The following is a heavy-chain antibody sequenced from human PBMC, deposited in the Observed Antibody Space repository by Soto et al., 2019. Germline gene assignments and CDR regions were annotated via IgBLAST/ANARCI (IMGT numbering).Heavy chain of an antibody. CDR2: INHSGTT. Sequence: QVKLQQWGAGLLKPSETLSLTCAVYGGSFSGNYWSWIRQSPGKGLEWIGEINHSGTTNYNPSLERRVTISVDTSNNHFSLKLSSVTVADTAVYYCARVDDYWGQGTLVTVSS. J-gene: IGHJ4*02. CDR1: GGSFSGNY. CDR3: ARVDDY. V-gene: IGHV4-34*01.